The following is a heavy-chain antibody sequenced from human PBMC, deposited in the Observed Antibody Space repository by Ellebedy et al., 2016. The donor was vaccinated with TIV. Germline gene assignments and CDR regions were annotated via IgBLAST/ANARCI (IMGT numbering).Heavy chain of an antibody. CDR3: ARHESRMIVVTTLDY. D-gene: IGHD3-22*01. CDR2: IDPSDSYT. Sequence: GESLKISCKGSGYSFPNYWISWVRQMPGKGLEWMGRIDPSDSYTNYSPSFQGHVTISADKSISTAYLQCSRLKASDTAIYYCARHESRMIVVTTLDYWGRGTLVTVSS. V-gene: IGHV5-10-1*01. J-gene: IGHJ4*02. CDR1: GYSFPNYW.